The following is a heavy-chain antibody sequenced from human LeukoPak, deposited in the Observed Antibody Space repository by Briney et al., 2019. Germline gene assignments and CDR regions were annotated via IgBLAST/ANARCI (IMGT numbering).Heavy chain of an antibody. CDR3: AKADVQPED. J-gene: IGHJ4*02. D-gene: IGHD1-14*01. CDR1: GFTFSSYG. V-gene: IGHV3-30*02. Sequence: GGSLRLSCATSGFTFSSYGMHWVRQAPGKGLEWVAFLRSDGSYAYYADSVKGRFTISRDNSKNTLYLQMNSLRAEDTAVYYCAKADVQPEDWGQGTLVTVSS. CDR2: LRSDGSYA.